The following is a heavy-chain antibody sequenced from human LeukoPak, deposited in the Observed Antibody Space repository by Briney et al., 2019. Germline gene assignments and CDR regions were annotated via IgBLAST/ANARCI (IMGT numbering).Heavy chain of an antibody. D-gene: IGHD6-13*01. Sequence: GGSLRLSCAASGFTFSDYYMTWIRQAPGKGLEWVSYITSSATTYYADSVKGRFTISRDNAKTSLYLQMNSLRAEDTAVYYCARGGSSWYYFDYWGQGTLVTVSS. CDR3: ARGGSSWYYFDY. J-gene: IGHJ4*02. CDR2: ITSSATT. CDR1: GFTFSDYY. V-gene: IGHV3-11*04.